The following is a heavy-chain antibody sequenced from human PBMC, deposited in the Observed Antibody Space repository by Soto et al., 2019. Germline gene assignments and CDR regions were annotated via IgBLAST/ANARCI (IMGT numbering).Heavy chain of an antibody. J-gene: IGHJ6*02. CDR3: AREAAAAGTDYYYYGMDV. CDR1: GGTFSSYA. D-gene: IGHD6-13*01. CDR2: IIPIFGTA. Sequence: QVQLVQSGAEVKKPGSSVKDSCKASGGTFSSYAISWVRQAPGQGLEWMGGIIPIFGTANYAQKFQGRVTITADKSTSTAYMELSSLRSEDTAVYCCAREAAAAGTDYYYYGMDVWGQGTTVTVSS. V-gene: IGHV1-69*06.